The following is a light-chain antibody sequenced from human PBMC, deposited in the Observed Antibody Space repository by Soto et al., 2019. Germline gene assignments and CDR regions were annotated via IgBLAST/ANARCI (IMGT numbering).Light chain of an antibody. CDR2: RNN. V-gene: IGLV1-47*01. Sequence: QPVLTQPPSASGTPGQRVTISCSGGGSNIGSNYVYWYQQLPGTAPKVLIYRNNKRPSGVPDRFSGSASGTSASLAISGLRSEDEADYYCAAWDDSLSGPVFGGGTKLTVL. CDR1: GSNIGSNY. J-gene: IGLJ2*01. CDR3: AAWDDSLSGPV.